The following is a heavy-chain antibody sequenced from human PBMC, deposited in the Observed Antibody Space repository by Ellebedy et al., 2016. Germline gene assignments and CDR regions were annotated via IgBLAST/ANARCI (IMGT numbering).Heavy chain of an antibody. CDR2: MNPNGDT. CDR1: GYTFSDYF. CDR3: ARYIHPSAFHE. V-gene: IGHV1-8*02. J-gene: IGHJ4*02. Sequence: ASVKVSCXASGYTFSDYFIHWVRQAPGQGLEWVGWMNPNGDTGSAQKFVGRVTMSRDISISTAYMELRSLISEDTAVYYCARYIHPSAFHEWGQGTLVTVSS.